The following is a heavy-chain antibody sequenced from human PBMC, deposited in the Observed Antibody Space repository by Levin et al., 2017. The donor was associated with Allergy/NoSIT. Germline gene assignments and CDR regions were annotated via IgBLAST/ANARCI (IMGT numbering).Heavy chain of an antibody. J-gene: IGHJ2*01. CDR3: TRVLCYNAWYFDL. Sequence: GGSLRLSCAASGFTFYNYAMSWVRQAPGKGLEWVSSISNSGGSTYYADSVKGRFVISRDNSKNTLFLQMTSLIAEDTAVYYCTRVLCYNAWYFDLWGRGTLVTVSS. CDR1: GFTFYNYA. D-gene: IGHD3-10*02. CDR2: ISNSGGST. V-gene: IGHV3-23*01.